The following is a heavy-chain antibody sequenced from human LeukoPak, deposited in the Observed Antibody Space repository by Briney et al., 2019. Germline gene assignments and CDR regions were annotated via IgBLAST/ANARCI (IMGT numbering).Heavy chain of an antibody. V-gene: IGHV1-2*06. CDR3: ARERKNVDTAMGGRIAAAGSGDYYYMDV. D-gene: IGHD6-13*01. J-gene: IGHJ6*03. CDR2: INPKSGGT. CDR1: GYTFNVFY. Sequence: GASVKVSCKGSGYTFNVFYIHWVRQAPGQGLEWMGLINPKSGGTNYAQKFQGRVNMTRDTSIITAYMELRSLTSDDTAVYYCARERKNVDTAMGGRIAAAGSGDYYYMDVWGKGTTVTVSS.